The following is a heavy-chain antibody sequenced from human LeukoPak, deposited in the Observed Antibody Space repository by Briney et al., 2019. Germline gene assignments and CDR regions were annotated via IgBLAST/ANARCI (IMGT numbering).Heavy chain of an antibody. Sequence: GGSLRLSCAASGFTFSSYAMSWVRHAPGKGLEWVSAIIGSGGSTYYADSVKGRFTISRDNSKKTLYLKMKSLRAEDTAVYSCAKVPVGAMDPPGIDYWGQGTLVTVSS. V-gene: IGHV3-23*01. CDR1: GFTFSSYA. D-gene: IGHD5-18*01. CDR2: IIGSGGST. J-gene: IGHJ4*02. CDR3: AKVPVGAMDPPGIDY.